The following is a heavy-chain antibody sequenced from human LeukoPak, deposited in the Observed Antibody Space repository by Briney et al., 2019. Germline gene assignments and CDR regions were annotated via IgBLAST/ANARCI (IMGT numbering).Heavy chain of an antibody. V-gene: IGHV3-43*02. Sequence: GGSLRLSCAASGFTFDDYAMHWVRQAPGKGLEWVSLISGDVGSTYYVDSVKGRFTISRDNSKNSLYLQMNSLRTEDTALYYCAKDTAGAAGPGHYMDVWGKGTTVTVSS. CDR3: AKDTAGAAGPGHYMDV. CDR2: ISGDVGST. J-gene: IGHJ6*03. CDR1: GFTFDDYA. D-gene: IGHD6-19*01.